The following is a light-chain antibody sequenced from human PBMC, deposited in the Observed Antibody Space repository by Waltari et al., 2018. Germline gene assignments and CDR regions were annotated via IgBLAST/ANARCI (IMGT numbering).Light chain of an antibody. CDR2: KAS. CDR3: QQYNTYST. CDR1: QSITSW. Sequence: DIQMTQSPSTLSASVGDRVTITCRASQSITSWLAWYQQKPGKAPKLLIYKASSLESGVPARFSGSGSGTEFTLTISSLQPDDFATYYCQQYNTYSTFGQETKLEIK. V-gene: IGKV1-5*03. J-gene: IGKJ2*01.